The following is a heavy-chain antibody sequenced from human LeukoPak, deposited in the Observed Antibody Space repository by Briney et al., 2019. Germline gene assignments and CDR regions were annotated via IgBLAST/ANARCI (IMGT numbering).Heavy chain of an antibody. CDR3: ARIPISRCHCDY. J-gene: IGHJ4*02. CDR2: ISSSSSFK. CDR1: GFTFSSYS. Sequence: GGSLRLSCAASGFTFSSYSMTWVRQAPGKGLEWVSSISSSSSFKYLADSVKGRFTISRDTAKNTLYLHMFSLKAEDTALYYCARIPISRCHCDYWGQGTLVTVSS. V-gene: IGHV3-21*01. D-gene: IGHD2-21*01.